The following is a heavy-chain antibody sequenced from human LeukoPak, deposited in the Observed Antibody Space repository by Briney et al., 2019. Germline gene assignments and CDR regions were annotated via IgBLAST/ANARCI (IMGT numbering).Heavy chain of an antibody. Sequence: ASVKVSCKASGFTFTSYGFNWVRQAPGQGLEWMGWISAYSDNTNFAQKFQDRVTMTTDTSTSTAYMELRSLRSDDTAVYYCARDGVEIGTYYYYAMDVWGQGTTVTVSS. CDR1: GFTFTSYG. D-gene: IGHD5-24*01. V-gene: IGHV1-18*04. CDR3: ARDGVEIGTYYYYAMDV. J-gene: IGHJ6*02. CDR2: ISAYSDNT.